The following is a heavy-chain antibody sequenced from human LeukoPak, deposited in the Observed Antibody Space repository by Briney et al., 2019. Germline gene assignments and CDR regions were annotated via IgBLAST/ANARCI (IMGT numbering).Heavy chain of an antibody. CDR3: ARDQDAYSSGWYYFDY. CDR2: IKQDGSEK. CDR1: GFTFSNYW. D-gene: IGHD6-19*01. J-gene: IGHJ4*02. V-gene: IGHV3-7*01. Sequence: GGSLRLSCAASGFTFSNYWMSWVRQAPGKGLEWVANIKQDGSEKYYVDSVKGRFTISRDNAKNSLYLQMNSLRAEDTAVYFCARDQDAYSSGWYYFDYWGQGTLVTVSS.